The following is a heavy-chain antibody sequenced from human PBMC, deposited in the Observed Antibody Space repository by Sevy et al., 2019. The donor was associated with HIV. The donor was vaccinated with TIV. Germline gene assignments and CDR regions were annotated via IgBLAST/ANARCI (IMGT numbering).Heavy chain of an antibody. Sequence: GGSLRLSCAASGFSLSDYCVSWIRQAPGKGLEWVSYISGISTYTNYADSVKGRFTISRDNAKNSMYLQLNSLRAEDTAVYYCARRAGNWDYFDYWGQGSLVTVSS. CDR3: ARRAGNWDYFDY. CDR2: ISGISTYT. J-gene: IGHJ4*02. CDR1: GFSLSDYC. V-gene: IGHV3-11*06. D-gene: IGHD7-27*01.